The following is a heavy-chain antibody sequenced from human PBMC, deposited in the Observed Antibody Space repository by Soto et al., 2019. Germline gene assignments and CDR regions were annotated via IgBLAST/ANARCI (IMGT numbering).Heavy chain of an antibody. CDR1: GFIFSTYA. V-gene: IGHV3-23*01. CDR2: ISSSGGTT. Sequence: GGSLRLSCAASGFIFSTYAMDWVRQAPGEGLEWVSAISSSGGTTFYAESVRGRFTISRDNSVNTLYLQMSSLRTEDTAVYYCAHPRGYGVFDAVDIWGQGTMVTVSS. D-gene: IGHD4-17*01. CDR3: AHPRGYGVFDAVDI. J-gene: IGHJ3*02.